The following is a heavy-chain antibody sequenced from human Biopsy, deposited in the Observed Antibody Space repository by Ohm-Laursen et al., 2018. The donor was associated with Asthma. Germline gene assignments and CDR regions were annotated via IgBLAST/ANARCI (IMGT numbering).Heavy chain of an antibody. CDR3: ARGYSGSDRIVYYYSGLEV. CDR2: LIPVLGTP. J-gene: IGHJ6*02. V-gene: IGHV1-69*01. CDR1: GDSFSNYA. D-gene: IGHD5-12*01. Sequence: ASSVKVSCKASGDSFSNYAISWVRQAPGQGLEWMGGLIPVLGTPDHAQMFEGRVTITADESTSTAYMEPSSLSSEDTAVYYCARGYSGSDRIVYYYSGLEVWGRGTTVTVSS.